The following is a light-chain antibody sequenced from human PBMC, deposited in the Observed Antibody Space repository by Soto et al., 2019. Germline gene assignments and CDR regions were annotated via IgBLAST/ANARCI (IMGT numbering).Light chain of an antibody. V-gene: IGKV3-15*01. CDR1: QGVTTN. CDR3: QQYNNWLFS. CDR2: DVS. Sequence: EIVMTQSPGTLSVSPGERATLSCRAGQGVTTNFAWYQQKSGQSPRLLIYDVSIRATGVPARFSGTGSETGFTLTISGLQSEDSAVYFCQQYNNWLFSFGQGTRLEI. J-gene: IGKJ5*01.